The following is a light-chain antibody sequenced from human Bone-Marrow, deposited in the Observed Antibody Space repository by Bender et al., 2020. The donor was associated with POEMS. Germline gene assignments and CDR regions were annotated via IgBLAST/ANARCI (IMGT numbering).Light chain of an antibody. CDR1: SSDVGGYNY. CDR3: SSFTNTNTVI. CDR2: EVT. V-gene: IGLV2-14*03. J-gene: IGLJ2*01. Sequence: QSVLTQPPSVSAAPGQTVTISCTGTSSDVGGYNYVSWYQQHPGKAPNPLIYEVTNRPSGVSNRFSGSKSGNTASLTVSGLQPEDEADYFCSSFTNTNTVIFGEGTKLTVL.